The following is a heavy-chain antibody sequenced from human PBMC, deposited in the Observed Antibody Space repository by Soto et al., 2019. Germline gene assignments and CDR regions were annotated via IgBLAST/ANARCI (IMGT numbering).Heavy chain of an antibody. CDR2: ISSSSSYT. CDR1: GFTFSDYY. Sequence: GGSLRLSCAASGFTFSDYYMSWIRQAPGKGLEWVSYISSSSSYTNYADSVKGRFTISRDNAKNSLYLQRNSMRAEDTAGYYCARGPAPPSPHYYYYYGMDVWGQGTTVTVSS. CDR3: ARGPAPPSPHYYYYYGMDV. V-gene: IGHV3-11*06. J-gene: IGHJ6*02. D-gene: IGHD2-2*01.